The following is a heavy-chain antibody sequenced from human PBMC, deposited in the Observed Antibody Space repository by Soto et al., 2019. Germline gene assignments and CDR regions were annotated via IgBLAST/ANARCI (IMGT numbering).Heavy chain of an antibody. CDR3: AKDKVIGGWNHISYYYYHMDV. D-gene: IGHD1-1*01. V-gene: IGHV3-30*18. CDR1: GITFDSYG. CDR2: ISFDGTND. J-gene: IGHJ6*03. Sequence: PGGSLSLSCAASGITFDSYGMHWVRQAPGKGLEWVAVISFDGTNDYYRDSVKGRFTISRDNSKNTLYLQMSSLRAEDTAVYYCAKDKVIGGWNHISYYYYHMDVWGKGTTVTVSS.